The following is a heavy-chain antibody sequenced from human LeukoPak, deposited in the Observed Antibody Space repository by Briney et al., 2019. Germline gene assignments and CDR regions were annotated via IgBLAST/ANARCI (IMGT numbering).Heavy chain of an antibody. Sequence: SQTLSLTCTVSDASVSSGHYYWSWIRQPPGKGLEWIGYISYSGSTNYNPSLKSRVTMSVDTSKNQFSLKLSSVTAADTAVYYCARDAPDEYYYYGMDVWGQGTTVTVSS. V-gene: IGHV4-30-4*01. CDR2: ISYSGST. J-gene: IGHJ6*02. CDR1: DASVSSGHYY. CDR3: ARDAPDEYYYYGMDV.